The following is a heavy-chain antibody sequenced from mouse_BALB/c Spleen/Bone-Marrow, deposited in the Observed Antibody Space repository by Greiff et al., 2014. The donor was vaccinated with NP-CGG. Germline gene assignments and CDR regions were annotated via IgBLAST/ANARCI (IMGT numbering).Heavy chain of an antibody. V-gene: IGHV1-5*01. J-gene: IGHJ2*01. CDR3: TTLARNYFDY. Sequence: EVQGVESGTVLARPGASVKMSCKASGYTFTSYWMHWVKQRPGQGLEWIGTIYPGNSDTTYNQKSKGKAKLTAVTSTSTAYMELSSLTNEDSAVYYCTTLARNYFDYWGQGTTLTVSS. CDR2: IYPGNSDT. CDR1: GYTFTSYW.